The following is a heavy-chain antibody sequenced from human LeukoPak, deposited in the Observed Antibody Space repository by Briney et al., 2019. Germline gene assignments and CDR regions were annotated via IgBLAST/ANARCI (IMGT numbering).Heavy chain of an antibody. D-gene: IGHD5-12*01. CDR1: GFIFSSYA. CDR3: AKAGGGYSGYDDFDY. CDR2: ILSGGDAT. Sequence: GGSLRLSCAASGFIFSSYAMSWVRQAPGKGLEWVSSILSGGDATSYTDSVRGRFTISRDNSKNTLYLEMNSLRAEDTAIYYCAKAGGGYSGYDDFDYWGQGTLVTVSS. V-gene: IGHV3-23*01. J-gene: IGHJ4*02.